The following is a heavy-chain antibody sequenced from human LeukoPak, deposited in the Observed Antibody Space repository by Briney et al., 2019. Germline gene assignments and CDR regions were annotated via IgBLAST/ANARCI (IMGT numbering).Heavy chain of an antibody. J-gene: IGHJ5*02. CDR1: GLTFSSYW. Sequence: GGSLRLSCAASGLTFSSYWMHWVRQAPGKGLVWVSRINSDGSSTSYADSVKGRFTISRDNAKNTLYLQMNSLRAEDTAVYYCARDCSSPSCLRFGFDPWGQGTLVTVSS. CDR3: ARDCSSPSCLRFGFDP. V-gene: IGHV3-74*01. D-gene: IGHD2-2*01. CDR2: INSDGSST.